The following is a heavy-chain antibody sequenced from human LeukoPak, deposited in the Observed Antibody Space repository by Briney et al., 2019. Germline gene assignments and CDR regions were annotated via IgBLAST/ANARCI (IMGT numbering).Heavy chain of an antibody. D-gene: IGHD1-1*01. Sequence: GGSLRLSCTASGFTFGDYAVSWVRQAPGKGLEWVGFIRRKANGGTTEYAASVKGRFTISRDDSKSIAYLQMNSLKTEDTAMYYCARDSRHLDRAFDIWGQGTMVTVSS. CDR1: GFTFGDYA. CDR2: IRRKANGGTT. V-gene: IGHV3-49*04. J-gene: IGHJ3*02. CDR3: ARDSRHLDRAFDI.